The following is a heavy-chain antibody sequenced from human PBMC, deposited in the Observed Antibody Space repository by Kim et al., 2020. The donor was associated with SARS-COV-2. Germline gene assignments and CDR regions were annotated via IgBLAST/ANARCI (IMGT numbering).Heavy chain of an antibody. J-gene: IGHJ5*02. CDR3: AISGGTRFSDWFDP. D-gene: IGHD1-26*01. CDR1: GFTCTSSA. Sequence: SVKVSCKASGFTCTSSAMQWVRQARGQRLEWIGWIVVGSGNTNYAQKFQERVTITRDMSTSTAYMELSSLRSEDTAVYYCAISGGTRFSDWFDPWGQGTLVTVSS. V-gene: IGHV1-58*02. CDR2: IVVGSGNT.